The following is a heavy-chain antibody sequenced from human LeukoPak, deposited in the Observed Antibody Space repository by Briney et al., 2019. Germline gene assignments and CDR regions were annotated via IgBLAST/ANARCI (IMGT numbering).Heavy chain of an antibody. J-gene: IGHJ4*02. CDR1: GFTFDDYA. D-gene: IGHD6-6*01. Sequence: PGRSLRLSCAASGFTFDDYAMHWVRQAPGKGLEWVSGTSWNSGSIGYADSVKGRFTISRDNAKDSLYLQMNSLRAEDTAVYYCARLGGDYWGQGTLVTVSS. CDR3: ARLGGDY. CDR2: TSWNSGSI. V-gene: IGHV3-9*01.